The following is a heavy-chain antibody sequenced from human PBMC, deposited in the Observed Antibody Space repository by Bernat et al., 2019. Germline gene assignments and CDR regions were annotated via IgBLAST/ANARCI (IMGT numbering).Heavy chain of an antibody. D-gene: IGHD3-9*01. Sequence: QVQLQQWGAGLLKPSETLSLTCAVYGGSFSGYYWSWIRQPPGKGREWIGEINHSGSTNYNPSLKSRVTISVDQSKNQFSLKLGSLTAADTAVYYCARGLGLGYDILTGYPLLGYFDYWGQGTLVTVSS. CDR3: ARGLGLGYDILTGYPLLGYFDY. CDR1: GGSFSGYY. J-gene: IGHJ4*02. CDR2: INHSGST. V-gene: IGHV4-34*01.